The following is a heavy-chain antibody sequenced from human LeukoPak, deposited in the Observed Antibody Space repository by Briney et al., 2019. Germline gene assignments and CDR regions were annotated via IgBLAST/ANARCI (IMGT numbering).Heavy chain of an antibody. CDR1: GYTFTSYG. CDR3: ARAPRWELLHGWFDP. Sequence: GASVKVSCKASGYTFTSYGISWVRQAPGQGLEWMGWISTYNGNTNYAQKLQGRVTMTTDTSTSTAYMELRSLRSDDTAVYYCARAPRWELLHGWFDPWGQGTLVTVSS. V-gene: IGHV1-18*01. CDR2: ISTYNGNT. D-gene: IGHD1-26*01. J-gene: IGHJ5*02.